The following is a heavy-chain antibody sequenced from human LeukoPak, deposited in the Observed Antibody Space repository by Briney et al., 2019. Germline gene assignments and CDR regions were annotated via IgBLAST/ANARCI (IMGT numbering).Heavy chain of an antibody. CDR3: AKDKDTFFETSGYYDY. J-gene: IGHJ4*02. V-gene: IGHV3-9*01. CDR1: GFTFDDHA. D-gene: IGHD3-22*01. CDR2: ISWNNENI. Sequence: GGSLRLSCAASGFTFDDHAKHWVRQAPGKGLEWVSGISWNNENIGYADSVRGRFTISRDNAKNSLFLQMNSLRPEDTALYYCAKDKDTFFETSGYYDYWGQGTLVTVSS.